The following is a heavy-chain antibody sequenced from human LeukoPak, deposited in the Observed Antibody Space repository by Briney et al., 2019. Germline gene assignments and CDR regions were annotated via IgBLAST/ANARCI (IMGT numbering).Heavy chain of an antibody. CDR2: IYYSGST. V-gene: IGHV4-59*11. J-gene: IGHJ6*03. CDR1: GGSISSHY. D-gene: IGHD3-10*01. Sequence: PSETLSLTCTVSGGSISSHYWSWIRQPPGKGLEWIGYIYYSGSTNYNPSLKSRVTISVDTSKNQFSLKLSSVTAADTAVYYCARLRTLWFGKQNYYMDVWGKGTTVTVSS. CDR3: ARLRTLWFGKQNYYMDV.